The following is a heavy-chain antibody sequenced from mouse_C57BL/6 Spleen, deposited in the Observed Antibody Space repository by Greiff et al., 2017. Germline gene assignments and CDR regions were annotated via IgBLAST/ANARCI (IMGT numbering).Heavy chain of an antibody. CDR3: ARTPITTVVDYYFDY. CDR1: GFTFSDYG. J-gene: IGHJ2*01. V-gene: IGHV5-17*01. Sequence: EVQLVESGGGLVKPGGSLKLSCAASGFTFSDYGMHWVRQAPEKGLECVAYISSGSSTIYYADTVKGRFTISRDNAKNTLFLQMTSLRSEDTAMYYCARTPITTVVDYYFDYWGQGTTLTVSS. D-gene: IGHD1-1*01. CDR2: ISSGSSTI.